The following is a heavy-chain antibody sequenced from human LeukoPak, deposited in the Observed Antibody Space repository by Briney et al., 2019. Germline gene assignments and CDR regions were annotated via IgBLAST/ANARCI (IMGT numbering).Heavy chain of an antibody. V-gene: IGHV4-34*01. J-gene: IGHJ4*02. D-gene: IGHD3-16*02. CDR1: GGSFSGYY. Sequence: SETLSLTCAVYGGSFSGYYWSWIRQPPGKGLEWIGEINHSGSTNYNPSLKSRVTISVDTSKNQFSLKLSSVTAADTAVYYCARESPRIMITFGGVIAQYYFDYWGQGTLVTVSS. CDR3: ARESPRIMITFGGVIAQYYFDY. CDR2: INHSGST.